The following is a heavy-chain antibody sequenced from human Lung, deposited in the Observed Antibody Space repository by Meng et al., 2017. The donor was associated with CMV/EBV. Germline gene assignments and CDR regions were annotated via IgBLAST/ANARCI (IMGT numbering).Heavy chain of an antibody. D-gene: IGHD3/OR15-3a*01. Sequence: SGDTFSNYAIRWVRQPPGQGLEWMGGIIPIFGTTNSAQKFQGRVTITTDESRSTAYMELSSLTSEDTAVYYCATHDFLRGHWYFDLWGRGTLVTVSS. CDR2: IIPIFGTT. J-gene: IGHJ2*01. CDR3: ATHDFLRGHWYFDL. CDR1: GDTFSNYA. V-gene: IGHV1-69*05.